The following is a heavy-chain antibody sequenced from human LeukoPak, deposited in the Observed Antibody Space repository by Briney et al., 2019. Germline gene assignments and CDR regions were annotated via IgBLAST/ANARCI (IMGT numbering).Heavy chain of an antibody. Sequence: GGSLRLSCAASGFTFSSYSMNWVRQAPGKGLEWVSSISSSSSYIYYADSVKGRFTISRDNSKNTLYLQMNSLRVDDTAVYYCARRDGDSDRGFDYWGQGTLVTVSS. D-gene: IGHD4-17*01. CDR1: GFTFSSYS. V-gene: IGHV3-21*01. CDR3: ARRDGDSDRGFDY. J-gene: IGHJ4*02. CDR2: ISSSSSYI.